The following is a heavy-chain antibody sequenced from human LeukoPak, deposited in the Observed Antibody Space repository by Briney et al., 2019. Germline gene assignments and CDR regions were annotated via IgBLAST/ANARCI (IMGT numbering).Heavy chain of an antibody. Sequence: GESLKISCKGSGYTFTTYWIGLVRQMPGKGLEWMWIIYPGDSDNRYSPSFQGQVTISADKSISTAYLQWRSLKASDTAMYYCARQKSAYASEFDYWGQGTLVTVSS. CDR2: IYPGDSDN. J-gene: IGHJ4*02. V-gene: IGHV5-51*01. CDR1: GYTFTTYW. CDR3: ARQKSAYASEFDY. D-gene: IGHD3-3*01.